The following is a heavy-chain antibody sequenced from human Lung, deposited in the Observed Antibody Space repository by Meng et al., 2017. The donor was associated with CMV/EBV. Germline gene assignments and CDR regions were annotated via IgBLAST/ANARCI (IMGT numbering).Heavy chain of an antibody. V-gene: IGHV3-7*01. CDR2: IKQDGSEK. J-gene: IGHJ5*02. Sequence: GESLKISCVVSGLTFSSYDIHWVRQAPGKGLEWVANIKQDGSEKYYVDSVKGRFTISRDNAKNSLYLQMNSLRAEDTAVYYCARGLTTVTTHWFDPWGQGTLVTVSS. CDR3: ARGLTTVTTHWFDP. CDR1: GLTFSSYD. D-gene: IGHD4-17*01.